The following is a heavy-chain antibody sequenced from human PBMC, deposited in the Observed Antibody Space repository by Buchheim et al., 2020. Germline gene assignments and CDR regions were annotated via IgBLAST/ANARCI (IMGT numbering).Heavy chain of an antibody. Sequence: EVQLVESGGGLVKPGGSLRLSCAASGFTFSNAWMSWVRQAPGKGLEWVGRIKSKTDGGTTDYAAPVKGRFTISRDDSKNTLYLQMNSLKTEDTAVYYCTTDNVDTAMVSEYYFDYWGQGTL. V-gene: IGHV3-15*01. CDR2: IKSKTDGGTT. D-gene: IGHD5-18*01. CDR1: GFTFSNAW. CDR3: TTDNVDTAMVSEYYFDY. J-gene: IGHJ4*02.